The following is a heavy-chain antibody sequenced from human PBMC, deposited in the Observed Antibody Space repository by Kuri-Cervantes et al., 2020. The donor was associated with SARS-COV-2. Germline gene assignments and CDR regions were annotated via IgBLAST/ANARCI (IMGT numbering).Heavy chain of an antibody. CDR3: ARGMVRGIIQYYYYGMDV. CDR2: INPNSGGT. D-gene: IGHD3-10*01. J-gene: IGHJ6*02. Sequence: ASVKVSCKASGYTYSDYYIYWVRQAPGQGLEWMGWINPNSGGTNYAQKFQGWVTMTRDTSINTAYMELSRLRSDDMAVYYCARGMVRGIIQYYYYGMDVWGQGTTVTVSS. CDR1: GYTYSDYY. V-gene: IGHV1-2*04.